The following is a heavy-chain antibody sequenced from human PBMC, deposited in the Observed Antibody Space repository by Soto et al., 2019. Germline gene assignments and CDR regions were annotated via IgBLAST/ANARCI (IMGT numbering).Heavy chain of an antibody. D-gene: IGHD5-18*01. Sequence: GESLKISCKGSGYSFTSYWIGWVRQMPGKGLEWMGIIYPGDSDTRYSPSFQGQVTISADKSISTAYLQWSSLKASDTAMYYCARDLSGYSYGDNHAFDIWGQGTKVTVSS. CDR1: GYSFTSYW. J-gene: IGHJ3*02. V-gene: IGHV5-51*01. CDR2: IYPGDSDT. CDR3: ARDLSGYSYGDNHAFDI.